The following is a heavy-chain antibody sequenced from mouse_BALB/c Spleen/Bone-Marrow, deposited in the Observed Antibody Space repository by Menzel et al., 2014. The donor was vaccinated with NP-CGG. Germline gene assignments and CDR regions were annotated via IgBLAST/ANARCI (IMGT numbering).Heavy chain of an antibody. D-gene: IGHD2-4*01. CDR1: GFSLTGYG. J-gene: IGHJ4*01. CDR2: IWGDGST. CDR3: ARGEDYDDYYAMDY. V-gene: IGHV2-6-7*01. Sequence: VKLVESGPGLVAPSQSLSITCTVSGFSLTGYGVNWVRQPPGKGLEWLGMIWGDGSTDYNSALKSRLSISKDNSKSQGFLKMNSLQTDDTARYYCARGEDYDDYYAMDYWGQGTSVTVSS.